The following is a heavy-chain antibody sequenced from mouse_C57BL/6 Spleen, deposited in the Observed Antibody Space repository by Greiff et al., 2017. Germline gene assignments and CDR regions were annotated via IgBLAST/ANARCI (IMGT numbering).Heavy chain of an antibody. J-gene: IGHJ4*01. V-gene: IGHV1-4*01. CDR3: ATSSSRAGAIDY. CDR2: INPRDGYT. D-gene: IGHD1-1*01. CDR1: GYTFTSYT. Sequence: VQLQQPGAELAKPGASVKMSCKASGYTFTSYTMHWVKQRPGQGLEWIGDINPRDGYTKYNQKFKDKATLTADKSSSTAYMQLSSLTSEDSAVYYCATSSSRAGAIDYWGQGTTVTVSS.